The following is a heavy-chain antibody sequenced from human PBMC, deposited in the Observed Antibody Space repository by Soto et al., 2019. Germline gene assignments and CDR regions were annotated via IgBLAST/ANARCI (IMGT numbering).Heavy chain of an antibody. J-gene: IGHJ6*03. D-gene: IGHD3-16*01. CDR3: ARGPYYDLIWNYYYMDV. Sequence: QVQLQESGPGLVKPSETLSLSCNVSGGSISGHYWSWVRQTPGKGLEWIGYIYYRGSTNYNPSLKSRVTISVDTSKNHFSLRLTSVTAADTAVYYCARGPYYDLIWNYYYMDVWGKGTTVTVS. V-gene: IGHV4-59*08. CDR1: GGSISGHY. CDR2: IYYRGST.